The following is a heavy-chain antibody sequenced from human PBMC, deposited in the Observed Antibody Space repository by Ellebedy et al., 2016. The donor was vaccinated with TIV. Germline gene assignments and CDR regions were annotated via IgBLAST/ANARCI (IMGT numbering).Heavy chain of an antibody. Sequence: GESLKISCAASGFTFSSYYMNWVRQAPGKGLEWVANIKQDGSEKYYVDSVKGRFTISRDNAKNSLYLQMNSLRAEDTAVYFCARGEGWIDNWGQGTLVTVSS. CDR2: IKQDGSEK. D-gene: IGHD5-24*01. CDR3: ARGEGWIDN. J-gene: IGHJ4*02. V-gene: IGHV3-7*04. CDR1: GFTFSSYY.